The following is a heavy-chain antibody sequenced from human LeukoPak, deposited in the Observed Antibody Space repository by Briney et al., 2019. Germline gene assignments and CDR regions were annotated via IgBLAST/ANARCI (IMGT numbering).Heavy chain of an antibody. V-gene: IGHV3-20*01. Sequence: GGSLRLPCAASGFTFSSYWMSWVREAPGKGLEWVSGINWNGGITAYADSVKGRFTISRDNAKNSLYLQMNSLRAEDTALYHCARGREGTSDYYPFYFDYWGQGALVTVSS. J-gene: IGHJ4*02. CDR3: ARGREGTSDYYPFYFDY. D-gene: IGHD3-3*01. CDR1: GFTFSSYW. CDR2: INWNGGIT.